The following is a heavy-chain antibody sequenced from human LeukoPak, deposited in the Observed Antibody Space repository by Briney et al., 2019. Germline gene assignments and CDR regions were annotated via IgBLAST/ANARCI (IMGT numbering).Heavy chain of an antibody. J-gene: IGHJ4*02. CDR3: ARGLEMATLDFDY. Sequence: ASVKVSCKASGGTFSSYAISWVRQAPGQGLEWMGWINPNSGGTNYAQKFQGRVTMTRDTSISTAYMELSRLRSDDTAVYYCARGLEMATLDFDYWGQGTLVTVSS. D-gene: IGHD5-24*01. CDR1: GGTFSSYA. V-gene: IGHV1-2*02. CDR2: INPNSGGT.